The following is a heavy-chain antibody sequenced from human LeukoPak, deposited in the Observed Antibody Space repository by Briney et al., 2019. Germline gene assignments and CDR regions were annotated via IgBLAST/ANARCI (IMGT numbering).Heavy chain of an antibody. D-gene: IGHD6-13*01. CDR2: IDTNTGNP. CDR3: ARDNYGAEEGIGSSLVWLDP. V-gene: IGHV7-4-1*02. Sequence: ASVKVSCKASGYTFTNYAMNWVRQVPGQGLEWMGWIDTNTGNPTYAQGFTERFVFSLDTSFNTAYLQINSLKSEDTAVYYCARDNYGAEEGIGSSLVWLDPWGQGTLVTVSS. CDR1: GYTFTNYA. J-gene: IGHJ5*02.